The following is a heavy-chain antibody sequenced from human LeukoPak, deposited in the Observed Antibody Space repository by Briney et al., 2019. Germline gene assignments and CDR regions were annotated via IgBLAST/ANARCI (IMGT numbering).Heavy chain of an antibody. J-gene: IGHJ4*02. CDR1: GFTFSDHY. D-gene: IGHD5-18*01. CDR2: ISSSGSSI. V-gene: IGHV3-11*01. Sequence: GGSLRLSCAASGFTFSDHYMSWIRQAPGKGLERVSYISSSGSSIYYADSVKGRFTISRDTAKSSLYLQMNSLIAEDTAVYYCARGEAAMLQYFDYWGQGSLVTVSS. CDR3: ARGEAAMLQYFDY.